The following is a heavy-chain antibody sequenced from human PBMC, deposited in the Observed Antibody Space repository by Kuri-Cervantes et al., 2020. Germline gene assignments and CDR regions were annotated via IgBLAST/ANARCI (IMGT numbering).Heavy chain of an antibody. J-gene: IGHJ3*02. CDR3: ARIGRNDAFDI. CDR1: GFTFSSYS. CDR2: ISSSSSYI. V-gene: IGHV3-21*04. Sequence: GESLKISCAASGFTFSSYSMNWVRQAPGKGLEWVSSISSSSSYIYYADSVKGRFTISRDSAKNSLYLQMNSLRAEDTAVYYCARIGRNDAFDIWGQGTMVTVSS.